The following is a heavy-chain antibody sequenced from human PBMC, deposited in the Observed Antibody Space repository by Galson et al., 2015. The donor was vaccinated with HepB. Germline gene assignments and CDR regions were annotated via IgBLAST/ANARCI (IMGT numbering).Heavy chain of an antibody. CDR2: IYPGDSDT. CDR1: GYSFTSYW. V-gene: IGHV5-51*01. CDR3: ARGPVYSYANAAYYFDY. J-gene: IGHJ4*02. Sequence: QSGAEVKKPGESLKISCKGSGYSFTSYWIGWVRQMPGKGLEWMGIIYPGDSDTRYSPSFQGQVTISADKSISTAYLQWSSLKASDTAMYYCARGPVYSYANAAYYFDYWGQGTLVTVSS. D-gene: IGHD5-18*01.